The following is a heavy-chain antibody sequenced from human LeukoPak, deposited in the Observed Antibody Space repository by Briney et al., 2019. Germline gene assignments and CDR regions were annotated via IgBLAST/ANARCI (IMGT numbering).Heavy chain of an antibody. CDR1: GFTFSSYG. J-gene: IGHJ4*02. D-gene: IGHD3/OR15-3a*01. V-gene: IGHV3-23*01. Sequence: GGSLRLSCAASGFTFSSYGMSWLRQAPGKGLACVSSISGSGGSTNQAASVKGRFTICIDNSKNTLYLQMNSLRAEDTAVYYCAKVWTAYSDDYFDYWGQGILVTVSS. CDR2: ISGSGGST. CDR3: AKVWTAYSDDYFDY.